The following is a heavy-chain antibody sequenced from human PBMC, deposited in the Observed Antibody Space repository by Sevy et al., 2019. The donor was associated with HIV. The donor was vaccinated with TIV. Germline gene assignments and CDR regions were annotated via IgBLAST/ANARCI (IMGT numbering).Heavy chain of an antibody. V-gene: IGHV3-21*01. J-gene: IGHJ4*02. Sequence: GGSLRLSCAASGFTFSSYAMNWVRQAPGKGMEWVSSINAISSNIYYADSVKGRFTISRDNTENSLYLQMNSVRAEDTAVYYCARDLFSGGNAVYGYWGQGTLVTVSS. CDR3: ARDLFSGGNAVYGY. CDR1: GFTFSSYA. D-gene: IGHD2-15*01. CDR2: INAISSNI.